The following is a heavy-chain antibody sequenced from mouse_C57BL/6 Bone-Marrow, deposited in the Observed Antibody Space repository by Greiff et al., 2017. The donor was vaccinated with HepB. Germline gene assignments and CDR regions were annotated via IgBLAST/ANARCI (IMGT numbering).Heavy chain of an antibody. J-gene: IGHJ1*03. CDR1: GYTFTSYG. CDR3: ARWFLPERYFDV. D-gene: IGHD2-2*01. CDR2: IYPRSGNT. V-gene: IGHV1-81*01. Sequence: QVQLQQSGAELARPGASVKLSCKASGYTFTSYGISWVKQRTGQGLEWIGEIYPRSGNTYYNEKFKGKATLTADKSSSTAYMELRSLTSEDSAVYFCARWFLPERYFDVWGTGTTVTVSS.